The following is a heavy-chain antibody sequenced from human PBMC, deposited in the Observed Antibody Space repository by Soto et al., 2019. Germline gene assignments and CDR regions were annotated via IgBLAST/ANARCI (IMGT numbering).Heavy chain of an antibody. Sequence: EVQLLESGGGLVQPGGSLRLSCAASGFTFSSYAMSWVRQAPGKGLEWVSAISGSGGSTYYADSVKGRLTISRDNSKNPLYMQMNRLRAEDTAVYYCAKVGRYSSSWYLNYYYYGMDVWGQGTTVTVSS. CDR3: AKVGRYSSSWYLNYYYYGMDV. D-gene: IGHD6-13*01. J-gene: IGHJ6*02. V-gene: IGHV3-23*01. CDR2: ISGSGGST. CDR1: GFTFSSYA.